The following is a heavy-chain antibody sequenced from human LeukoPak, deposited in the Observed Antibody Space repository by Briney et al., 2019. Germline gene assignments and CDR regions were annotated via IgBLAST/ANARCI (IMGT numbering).Heavy chain of an antibody. V-gene: IGHV3-23*01. D-gene: IGHD3-22*01. Sequence: KPGGSLRLSCAASGFTFSNFAMSWVRQAPGKGLEWVSAISGSGGSTYYADSVKGRFTISRDNSKNTLYLQMNSLRAEDTAVYYCAKRVVVVIKEYYFDYWGQGTLVTVSS. CDR2: ISGSGGST. J-gene: IGHJ4*02. CDR1: GFTFSNFA. CDR3: AKRVVVVIKEYYFDY.